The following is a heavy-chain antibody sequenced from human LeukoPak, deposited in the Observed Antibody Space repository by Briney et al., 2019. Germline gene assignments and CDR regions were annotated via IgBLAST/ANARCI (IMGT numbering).Heavy chain of an antibody. J-gene: IGHJ4*02. CDR2: IYPGDSDT. CDR1: GYSFTSYW. V-gene: IGHV5-51*01. D-gene: IGHD3-3*01. Sequence: GESLKISCKGSGYSFTSYWIGWVRQMPGKGLEWMGIIYPGDSDTRYSPSLQGQATISADKSISTAYLQWSSLKASDTAMYYCARLRRGTIFGVVPYFDYWGQGTLVTVSS. CDR3: ARLRRGTIFGVVPYFDY.